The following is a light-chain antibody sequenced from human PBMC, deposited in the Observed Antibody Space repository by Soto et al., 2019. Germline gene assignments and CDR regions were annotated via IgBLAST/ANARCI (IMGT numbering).Light chain of an antibody. Sequence: IQMTQSPSSLSASVGDRVTITCRPSQGISSYLAWYQQKPGKAPKLLIYAASTLQSGVPSRFSGSGSGTDFTLTISSLQPEDFATYYCQQLNSYPWTFGQGTKVDI. J-gene: IGKJ1*01. CDR3: QQLNSYPWT. CDR1: QGISSY. V-gene: IGKV1-9*01. CDR2: AAS.